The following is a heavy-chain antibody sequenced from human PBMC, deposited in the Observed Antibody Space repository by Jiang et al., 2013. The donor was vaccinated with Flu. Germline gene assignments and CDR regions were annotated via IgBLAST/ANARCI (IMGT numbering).Heavy chain of an antibody. V-gene: IGHV5-51*01. CDR2: IYPDDSDT. Sequence: GAEVKKPGESLKISCKGVGYDFSNSWIGWVRQMPGKGLEWMGKIYPDDSDTTYRPSSEGLVTISADKSINTAYLEWSSLKASDSGVYFCARRGPFGDYADYWGQGTRVIVSS. D-gene: IGHD3-10*01. CDR3: ARRGPFGDYADY. CDR1: GYDFSNSW. J-gene: IGHJ4*02.